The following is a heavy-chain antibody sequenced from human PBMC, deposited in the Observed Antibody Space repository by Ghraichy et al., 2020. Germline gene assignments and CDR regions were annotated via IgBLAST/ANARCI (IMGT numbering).Heavy chain of an antibody. CDR3: ARVKGKWLVRY. CDR1: GYSISSGYY. V-gene: IGHV4-38-2*02. J-gene: IGHJ4*02. CDR2: IYHSGST. Sequence: SETLSLTCTVSGYSISSGYYWGWIRQPPGKGLEWIGSIYHSGSTYYNPSLKSRVTISVDTSKNQFSLKLSSVTAADTAVYYCARVKGKWLVRYWGQGTLVTVSS. D-gene: IGHD6-19*01.